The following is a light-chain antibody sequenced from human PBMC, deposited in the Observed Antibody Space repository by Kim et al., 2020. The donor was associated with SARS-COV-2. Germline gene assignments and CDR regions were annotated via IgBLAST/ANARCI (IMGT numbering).Light chain of an antibody. CDR1: QSVNRND. CDR2: GAS. J-gene: IGKJ1*01. CDR3: QQYGSSPGT. Sequence: PGKRATLSCRASQSVNRNDLAWYQQKPGQAPRLLIYGASNRATDIPDRFSGSGSGTDFTLTISRLEPEDFEMYYCQQYGSSPGTFVQGTKVDIK. V-gene: IGKV3-20*01.